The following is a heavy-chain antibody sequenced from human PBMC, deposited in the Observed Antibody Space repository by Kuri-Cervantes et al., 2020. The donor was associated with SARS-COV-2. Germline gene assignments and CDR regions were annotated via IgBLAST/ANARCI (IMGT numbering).Heavy chain of an antibody. D-gene: IGHD4-17*01. J-gene: IGHJ4*02. CDR3: AKDTNDYGDFTNFDY. Sequence: GGSLRLSCAASGFTFDDYAMHWVRQAPGKGLEWVSGISWNSGSIGYADSVKGRFTISRDNAKNSLYLQMNSLRAEDTALCYCAKDTNDYGDFTNFDYWGQGTLVTVSS. CDR1: GFTFDDYA. V-gene: IGHV3-9*01. CDR2: ISWNSGSI.